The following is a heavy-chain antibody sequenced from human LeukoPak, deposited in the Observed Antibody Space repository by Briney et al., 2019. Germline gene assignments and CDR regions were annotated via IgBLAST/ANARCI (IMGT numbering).Heavy chain of an antibody. J-gene: IGHJ4*02. D-gene: IGHD2-15*01. CDR2: INPSGGST. Sequence: ASVKVSCKSSGYTFSSYFMHWVRQAPGQGLEWMGIINPSGGSTSYAQKFQDRVTMTRDTSTSTVYMELGSLRSEDTAVYYCAREEGQLAAGADFWGQGTLVTVSS. V-gene: IGHV1-46*01. CDR1: GYTFSSYF. CDR3: AREEGQLAAGADF.